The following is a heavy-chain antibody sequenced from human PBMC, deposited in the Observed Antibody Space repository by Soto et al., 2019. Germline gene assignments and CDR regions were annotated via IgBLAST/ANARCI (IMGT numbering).Heavy chain of an antibody. V-gene: IGHV3-23*01. Sequence: GGSLRLSCAASGFTFSSYAMSWVRQAPGKGLEWVSAISGSGGSTYYADSVKGRFTISRDNSKNTLYLQMNSLRAEDTAVYYCAKGHLAYSSSPPVGYWGQGTLVTVSS. CDR1: GFTFSSYA. J-gene: IGHJ4*02. CDR3: AKGHLAYSSSPPVGY. CDR2: ISGSGGST. D-gene: IGHD6-6*01.